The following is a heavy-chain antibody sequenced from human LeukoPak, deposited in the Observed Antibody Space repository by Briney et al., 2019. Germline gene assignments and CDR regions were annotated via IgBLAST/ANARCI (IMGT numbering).Heavy chain of an antibody. CDR1: GYTFTGYY. CDR2: INPNSGGT. Sequence: GASVKVSCKASGYTFTGYYMHWVRQAPGQGLEWMGWINPNSGGTNYAQKFQGRVTMTRDTSISTAYMELSRLRSDDTAVYYCASGRYCSGGSCYPDGAFDIWGQGTMVTVSS. J-gene: IGHJ3*02. CDR3: ASGRYCSGGSCYPDGAFDI. D-gene: IGHD2-15*01. V-gene: IGHV1-2*02.